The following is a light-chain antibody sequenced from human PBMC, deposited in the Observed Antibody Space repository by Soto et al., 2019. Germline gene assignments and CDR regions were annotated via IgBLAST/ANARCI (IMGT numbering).Light chain of an antibody. J-gene: IGLJ3*02. Sequence: QSVLTQPPSASGTPGQSVTISCSGSTSNIGSNTVNWYQQLPGTAPKLLVYSNDQRPSGVPDRFSASKSGTSAFLAISGLQSEDEADYDCAVWDDSLNAWVFGGGPKLTVL. CDR2: SND. V-gene: IGLV1-44*01. CDR3: AVWDDSLNAWV. CDR1: TSNIGSNT.